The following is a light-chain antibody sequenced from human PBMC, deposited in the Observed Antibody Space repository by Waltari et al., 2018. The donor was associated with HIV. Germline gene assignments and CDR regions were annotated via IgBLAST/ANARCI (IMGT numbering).Light chain of an antibody. V-gene: IGLV1-51*01. Sequence: QYVLTQPPSVSAAPGQKVTISCSGCSSNIGTNYVSWYQQLPGTAPKLLIFDNNKRPSDIPDRFSGSQSGQSATLGISGLLTGDEAAYYCGTWHNSLSAYVFATGTKVTVL. CDR1: SSNIGTNY. CDR2: DNN. J-gene: IGLJ1*01. CDR3: GTWHNSLSAYV.